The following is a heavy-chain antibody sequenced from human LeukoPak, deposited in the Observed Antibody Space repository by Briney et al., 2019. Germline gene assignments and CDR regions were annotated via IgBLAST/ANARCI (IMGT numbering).Heavy chain of an antibody. J-gene: IGHJ5*02. Sequence: SETLSLTCSDSGYSISSGYYWGWIRQPPGKGLERIGNIYPSGTTYYNPSLKTRVTISVDTSKNQFSLKLSSVTAADTAVYFCARAYSSSWYFNWFDPWGQGTLVTVSS. D-gene: IGHD6-13*01. CDR2: IYPSGTT. CDR1: GYSISSGYY. V-gene: IGHV4-38-2*02. CDR3: ARAYSSSWYFNWFDP.